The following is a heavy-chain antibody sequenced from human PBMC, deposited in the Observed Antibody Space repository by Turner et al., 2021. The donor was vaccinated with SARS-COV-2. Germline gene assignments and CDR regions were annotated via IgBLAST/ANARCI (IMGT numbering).Heavy chain of an antibody. J-gene: IGHJ4*02. Sequence: QVQLQESGPGLVKPSQTLSLTCTVSGDSISGYYWSWIRQPAGKGLEWIGRMYTSGSTNYNPSLKSLVTMSLDSSKNQFYLKLNSVTAADTAMYYCARSGTGRYFDWLLLIDYWGQGTLVTVSS. V-gene: IGHV4-4*07. CDR1: GDSISGYY. CDR3: ARSGTGRYFDWLLLIDY. CDR2: MYTSGST. D-gene: IGHD3-9*01.